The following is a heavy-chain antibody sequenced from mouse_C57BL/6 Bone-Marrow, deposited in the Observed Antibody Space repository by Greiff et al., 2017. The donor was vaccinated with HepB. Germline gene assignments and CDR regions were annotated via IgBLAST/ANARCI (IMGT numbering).Heavy chain of an antibody. J-gene: IGHJ1*03. Sequence: VQLVESGPGLVAPSQSLSITCTVSGFSLTSYAISWVRQPPGKGLEWLGVIWTGGGTNYNSALKSRLSISKDNSKSQVFLKMNSLQTDDTARYYCARIYYGSSFLWYFDVWGTGTTVTVSS. CDR3: ARIYYGSSFLWYFDV. D-gene: IGHD1-1*01. CDR2: IWTGGGT. V-gene: IGHV2-9-1*01. CDR1: GFSLTSYA.